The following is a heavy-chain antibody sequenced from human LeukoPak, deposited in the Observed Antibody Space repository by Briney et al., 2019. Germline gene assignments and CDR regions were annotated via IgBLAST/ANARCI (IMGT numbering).Heavy chain of an antibody. V-gene: IGHV1-8*01. CDR2: LSPNSGNT. Sequence: ASVKVSCKTSGYTFTNYDINWVRHATGRGLEWMGWLSPNSGNTAYAQKFRGSVTMTMNTSISTAYMDLSSLRSEDTAVYYCARGAMATRVLDFWGQGTQVTVSS. D-gene: IGHD5-24*01. J-gene: IGHJ4*02. CDR3: ARGAMATRVLDF. CDR1: GYTFTNYD.